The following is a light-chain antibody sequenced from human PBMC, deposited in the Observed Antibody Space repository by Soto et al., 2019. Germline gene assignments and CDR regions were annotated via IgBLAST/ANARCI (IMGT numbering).Light chain of an antibody. V-gene: IGKV3-20*01. CDR2: GAS. CDR3: QQYGSSPLLT. CDR1: HSVSSSY. Sequence: EMVLTQSPGTLSLSPGERATRSCRASHSVSSSYLAWYQQKPGQAPRLLIYGASSRATGIPDRFSGSGSGTDFTLTISRLEPEDFAVYYCQQYGSSPLLTFGGGTKVEIK. J-gene: IGKJ4*01.